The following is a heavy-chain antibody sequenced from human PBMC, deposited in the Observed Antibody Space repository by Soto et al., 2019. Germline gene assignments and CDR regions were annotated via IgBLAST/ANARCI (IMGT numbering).Heavy chain of an antibody. J-gene: IGHJ4*02. Sequence: SETLSLTCTVSGGSISSYYWSWIRQPPGKGLEWIGYIYYSGSTNYNPSLKSRVTISVDTSKNQFSLKLSSVTAADTAVYYCARDSGYGYFDYWGQGTLVTVSS. CDR3: ARDSGYGYFDY. CDR1: GGSISSYY. CDR2: IYYSGST. D-gene: IGHD5-12*01. V-gene: IGHV4-59*01.